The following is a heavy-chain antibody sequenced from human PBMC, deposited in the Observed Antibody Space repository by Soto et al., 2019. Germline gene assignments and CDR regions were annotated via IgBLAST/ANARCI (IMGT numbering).Heavy chain of an antibody. D-gene: IGHD5-12*01. CDR2: MNPNSGNT. CDR1: GYTFTSYD. CDR3: AREFRGYDFYGXXX. J-gene: IGHJ6*04. Sequence: QVQLVQSGAEVKKPGASVKVSCKASGYTFTSYDINWVRQATGQGLEWMGWMNPNSGNTGYAQKFQGRVTMTRNTSISTAYMELSSLRSEDXXXXXCAREFRGYDFYGXXXWGXXTTXTXSS. V-gene: IGHV1-8*01.